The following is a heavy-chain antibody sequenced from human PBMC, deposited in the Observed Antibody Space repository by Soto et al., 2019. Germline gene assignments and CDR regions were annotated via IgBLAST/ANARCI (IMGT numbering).Heavy chain of an antibody. Sequence: GGSLRLSCAASGFTFSSYAMSWGRHAPGKGLEWVSAISGSGGSTYCADSVKGRFTISRDNSKNTLYLQMNSLRAEDTAVYYCAKAPVVVPAATLFYYWGQGTLVTVSS. D-gene: IGHD2-2*01. V-gene: IGHV3-23*01. J-gene: IGHJ4*02. CDR1: GFTFSSYA. CDR2: ISGSGGST. CDR3: AKAPVVVPAATLFYY.